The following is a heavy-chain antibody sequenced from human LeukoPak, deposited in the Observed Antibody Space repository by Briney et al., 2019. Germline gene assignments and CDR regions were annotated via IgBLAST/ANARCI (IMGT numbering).Heavy chain of an antibody. CDR3: AGYNYDYVWGSYRSYYYYYMDV. D-gene: IGHD3-16*02. Sequence: SETLSLTCTVSGGSISSYYWSWIRQPPGKGLEWIGYIYYSGSTNYNPSLKSRVTISVDTSKNQFSLKLSSVTAADTAVYYCAGYNYDYVWGSYRSYYYYYMDVWGKGTTVTISS. J-gene: IGHJ6*03. CDR1: GGSISSYY. V-gene: IGHV4-59*01. CDR2: IYYSGST.